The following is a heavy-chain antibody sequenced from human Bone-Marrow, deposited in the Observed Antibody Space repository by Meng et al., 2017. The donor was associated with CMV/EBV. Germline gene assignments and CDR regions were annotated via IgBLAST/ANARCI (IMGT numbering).Heavy chain of an antibody. CDR1: GAPFSGY. Sequence: QVHLRQWGAGRLKPSETLSLTCGVYGAPFSGYWSWVRQPPGKGLEWIGEITHSGSTNYNVSLKSRVTISIDTSKNQFSLKLSSVTATDTAVYYCAPGFRSWSGSYSSWGQGTLVTVSS. V-gene: IGHV4-34*01. J-gene: IGHJ4*02. CDR2: ITHSGST. D-gene: IGHD1-26*01. CDR3: APGFRSWSGSYSS.